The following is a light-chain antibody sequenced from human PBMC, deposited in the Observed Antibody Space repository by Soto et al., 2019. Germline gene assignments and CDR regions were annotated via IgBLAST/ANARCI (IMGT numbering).Light chain of an antibody. CDR2: SAS. Sequence: EIVMTQSLATLSVSPGERATLSCRASQSISTELAWYQQKPGQPPRLLIYSASTRATGVPARFTGSGSGSEFTLTISGLQSEDSAVYYCQQGHNWPLTFGQGTRLEI. CDR3: QQGHNWPLT. J-gene: IGKJ2*01. CDR1: QSISTE. V-gene: IGKV3-15*01.